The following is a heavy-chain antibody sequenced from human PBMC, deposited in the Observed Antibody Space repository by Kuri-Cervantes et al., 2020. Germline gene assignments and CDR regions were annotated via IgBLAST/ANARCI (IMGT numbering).Heavy chain of an antibody. CDR1: GGSISSSSYY. J-gene: IGHJ4*02. Sequence: SETLSLTCTVSGGSISSSSYYWGLIRQPPGKGLKWIGSMYYSGRTYYNPSLKSRVNISVDTSNNQFSLNLSSVTAAHTAVYYCARAKQWLRSLDYWGQGTLVTVSS. V-gene: IGHV4-39*07. CDR2: MYYSGRT. CDR3: ARAKQWLRSLDY. D-gene: IGHD6-19*01.